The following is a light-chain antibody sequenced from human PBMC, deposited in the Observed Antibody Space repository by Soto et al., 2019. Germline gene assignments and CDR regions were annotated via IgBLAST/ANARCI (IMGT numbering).Light chain of an antibody. V-gene: IGKV1-5*01. CDR3: QQSGSKLLN. CDR2: TAS. J-gene: IGKJ3*01. CDR1: QSISGL. Sequence: RVTNSASTLSVSLHERLTSTLRASQSISGLLAWYQQKPGKAPKLLIYTASTLQSGVPSRFSGSGSGTDFTLTISRLEPEDFTVYYCQQSGSKLLNFGPGTKVAIK.